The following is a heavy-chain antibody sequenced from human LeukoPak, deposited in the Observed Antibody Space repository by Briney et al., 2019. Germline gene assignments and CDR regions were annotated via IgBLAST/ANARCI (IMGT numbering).Heavy chain of an antibody. J-gene: IGHJ6*03. D-gene: IGHD4-11*01. Sequence: GGSLRLSCAASGFTFDDYGMSWVRQAPGKGLEGVSGINWNGGSTGYADSVKGRFTISRDNAKNSLYLQMNSLRAEDTALYYCARTYPDYIPTGGYYYYMDVWGKGTTVTVSS. CDR1: GFTFDDYG. CDR2: INWNGGST. CDR3: ARTYPDYIPTGGYYYYMDV. V-gene: IGHV3-20*04.